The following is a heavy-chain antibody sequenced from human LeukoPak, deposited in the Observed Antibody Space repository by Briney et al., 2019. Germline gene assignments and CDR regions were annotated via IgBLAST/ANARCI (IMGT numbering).Heavy chain of an antibody. D-gene: IGHD3-10*01. Sequence: SETLSLTCIISGDSVSNGNYYWSWLRQPPGKALEWIGYIYYTGSTYYNPSLEGRVTISVDTSRNHFSVKLNSVAAADTAVYYCARSQNYYGSGDYWSQGTLVTVSS. J-gene: IGHJ4*02. CDR2: IYYTGST. CDR3: ARSQNYYGSGDY. CDR1: GDSVSNGNYY. V-gene: IGHV4-61*03.